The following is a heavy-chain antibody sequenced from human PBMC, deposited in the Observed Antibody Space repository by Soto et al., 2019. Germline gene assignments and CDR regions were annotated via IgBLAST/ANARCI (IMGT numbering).Heavy chain of an antibody. CDR3: AGGYSSAWYGGGYYYYGMDV. CDR2: INPNSGGT. J-gene: IGHJ6*02. D-gene: IGHD6-19*01. CDR1: GYTFTDYY. V-gene: IGHV1-2*04. Sequence: QVQLVQSGAEVKKPGASVKVSCKASGYTFTDYYMHWVRQAPGQGLEWMGWINPNSGGTNFAQKFQGWVTMTRDTSISTAYMELSRLRSDDTAVYYCAGGYSSAWYGGGYYYYGMDVWGQGTTVTVSS.